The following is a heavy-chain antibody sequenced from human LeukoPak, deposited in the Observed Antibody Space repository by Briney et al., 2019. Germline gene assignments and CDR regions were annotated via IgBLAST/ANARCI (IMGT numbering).Heavy chain of an antibody. CDR1: GFTFSSYA. J-gene: IGHJ4*02. CDR2: ISCSGGST. Sequence: PGGSLRLSCAASGFTFSSYAMSWVRQAPGKGLEWVSAISCSGGSTYYADSVKGRFTISRDNSKNTLYLQMNSLRAEDTAVYYCAKGIAAATLGYFDYWGQGTLVTVSS. CDR3: AKGIAAATLGYFDY. D-gene: IGHD6-13*01. V-gene: IGHV3-23*01.